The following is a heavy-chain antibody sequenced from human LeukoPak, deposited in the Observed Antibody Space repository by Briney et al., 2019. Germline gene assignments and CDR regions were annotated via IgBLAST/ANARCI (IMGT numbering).Heavy chain of an antibody. V-gene: IGHV1-18*01. Sequence: SVKLSCKASGYSFTSFGISWVRQAPGHGLEWMGWISAYNGNTHYAQNLQGRVTMTTDTSTSTAYMELRTLRSDDTAVYYCARDHGEAAAGVLAPFDYWGQGTLVTVSS. CDR1: GYSFTSFG. J-gene: IGHJ4*02. CDR2: ISAYNGNT. CDR3: ARDHGEAAAGVLAPFDY. D-gene: IGHD6-13*01.